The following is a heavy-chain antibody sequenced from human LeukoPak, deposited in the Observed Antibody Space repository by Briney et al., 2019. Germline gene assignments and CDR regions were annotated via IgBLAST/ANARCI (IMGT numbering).Heavy chain of an antibody. D-gene: IGHD3-3*01. J-gene: IGHJ6*04. Sequence: ASVKVSCKASGYTFTSYAMHWVRQAPGQRLEWMGWINAGNGNTKYSQTFQGRVTITRDTSASTAYMELSSLGSEDTAVYYCASPFGSPRPDYYYYGMDVWGKGTTVTVSS. CDR3: ASPFGSPRPDYYYYGMDV. CDR1: GYTFTSYA. V-gene: IGHV1-3*01. CDR2: INAGNGNT.